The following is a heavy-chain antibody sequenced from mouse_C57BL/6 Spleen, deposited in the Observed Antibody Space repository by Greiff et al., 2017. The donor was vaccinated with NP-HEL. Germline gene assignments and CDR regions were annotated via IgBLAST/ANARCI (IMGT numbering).Heavy chain of an antibody. CDR3: AREAYYYGSSYWYFDV. V-gene: IGHV5-4*01. D-gene: IGHD1-1*01. CDR1: GFTFSSYA. CDR2: ISDGGSYT. Sequence: EVMLVESGGGLVKPGGSLKLSCAASGFTFSSYAMSWVRQTPEKRLEWVATISDGGSYTYYPDNVKGRFTISRDNAKNNLYLQMSHLKSEDTAMYYCAREAYYYGSSYWYFDVWGTGTTVTVSS. J-gene: IGHJ1*03.